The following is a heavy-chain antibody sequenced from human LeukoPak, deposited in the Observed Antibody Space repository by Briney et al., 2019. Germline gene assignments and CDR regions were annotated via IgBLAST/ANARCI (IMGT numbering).Heavy chain of an antibody. CDR3: VRAPRYCSGGSCYPDY. CDR2: INSDGSST. V-gene: IGHV3-74*03. CDR1: GFIFRSHW. D-gene: IGHD2-15*01. Sequence: QPGGSLRLSCAACGFIFRSHWMDWVRQAPGKGLVGVSCINSDGSSTTYADSVKGRFIIARDNAKNTLYLQMNSLRVEDTAVYYCVRAPRYCSGGSCYPDYWGQGTLVTVSS. J-gene: IGHJ4*02.